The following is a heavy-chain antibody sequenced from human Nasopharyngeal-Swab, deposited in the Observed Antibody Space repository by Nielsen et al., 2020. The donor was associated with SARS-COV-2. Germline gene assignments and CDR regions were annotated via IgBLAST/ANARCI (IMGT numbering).Heavy chain of an antibody. CDR1: GYTFTSNY. V-gene: IGHV1-46*01. CDR3: ARDLTNSIAVAGNYYYGMDV. D-gene: IGHD6-19*01. Sequence: ASVKNSCNAAGYTFTSNYMHWVRQAPGQGLEWMGIINPSGGSTSYAQKFQGRVTMTRDTSTSTVYMELSSLRSEDTAAYYCARDLTNSIAVAGNYYYGMDVWGQGTTVTVSS. J-gene: IGHJ6*02. CDR2: INPSGGST.